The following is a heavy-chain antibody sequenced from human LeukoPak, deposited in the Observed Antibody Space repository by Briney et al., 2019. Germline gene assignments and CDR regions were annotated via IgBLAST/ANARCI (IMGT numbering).Heavy chain of an antibody. Sequence: PSETLSLTCTVSGGSIRSSSYYWGWIRQPPGKGLEWIGCMYYTGSTYYNPSLKSRVTISVDTSKNQFSLKLNSVAATDTAVYYCARRGGSPDWFDPWGPGSLVTVPS. CDR1: GGSIRSSSYY. CDR3: ARRGGSPDWFDP. J-gene: IGHJ5*02. D-gene: IGHD3-10*01. V-gene: IGHV4-39*01. CDR2: MYYTGST.